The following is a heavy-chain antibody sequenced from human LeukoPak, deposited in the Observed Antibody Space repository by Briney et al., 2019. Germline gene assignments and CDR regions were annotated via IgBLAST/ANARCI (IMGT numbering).Heavy chain of an antibody. CDR3: ARDNSVGDNAWWFDP. Sequence: ASVKVSCKASGYTFTSYDINWVRQATGQGLEWMGWINPNSGGTNYAQKFQGRVTMTRDMSTSTDYMELSSLRSEDTAIYYCARDNSVGDNAWWFDPWGQGTLVTVSS. CDR2: INPNSGGT. V-gene: IGHV1-2*02. CDR1: GYTFTSYD. J-gene: IGHJ5*02. D-gene: IGHD1-26*01.